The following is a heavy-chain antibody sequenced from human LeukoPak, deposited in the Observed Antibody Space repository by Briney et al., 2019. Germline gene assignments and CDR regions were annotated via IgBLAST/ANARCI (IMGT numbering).Heavy chain of an antibody. D-gene: IGHD2-21*01. CDR2: IHSSGST. CDR3: ARVGVVANFYFYYGMDV. V-gene: IGHV4-4*07. J-gene: IGHJ6*02. Sequence: SETLSLTCTVSGGSISRYYWSWIRQPAGKRLEWIGRIHSSGSTNYNPSLQSRVTMPVDTSKNQFSLKLSSVTAADTAVYYCARVGVVANFYFYYGMDVWGQGTTVTVSS. CDR1: GGSISRYY.